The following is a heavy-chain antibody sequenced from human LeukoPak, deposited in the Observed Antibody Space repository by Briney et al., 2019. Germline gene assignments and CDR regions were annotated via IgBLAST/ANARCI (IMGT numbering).Heavy chain of an antibody. CDR2: ISSSSSTI. D-gene: IGHD2-2*02. J-gene: IGHJ4*02. V-gene: IGHV3-48*04. CDR1: GFTFSSYS. Sequence: PGGSLRLSCAASGFTFSSYSMNWVRQAPGKGLEWVSYISSSSSTIYYADSVKGRFTISRDNAKNSLYLQMNSLRGEDTAFYHCAKADCSSSSCYTIDHWGPGTLVTVSS. CDR3: AKADCSSSSCYTIDH.